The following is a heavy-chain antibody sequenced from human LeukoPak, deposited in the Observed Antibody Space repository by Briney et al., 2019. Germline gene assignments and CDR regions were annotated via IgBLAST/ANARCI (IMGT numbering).Heavy chain of an antibody. CDR2: IHPGNSDT. J-gene: IGHJ4*02. V-gene: IGHV5-51*01. CDR1: GYIFPSYW. D-gene: IGHD1-26*01. Sequence: GESLKISCEGSGYIFPSYWIGWVRQIPGKGLGCMGIIHPGNSDTRYSPSFQGQVTISVDRSTNTAYVQWTSLKASDTAMYYCARRSDRVGAPFDYWGQGTLVTVSS. CDR3: ARRSDRVGAPFDY.